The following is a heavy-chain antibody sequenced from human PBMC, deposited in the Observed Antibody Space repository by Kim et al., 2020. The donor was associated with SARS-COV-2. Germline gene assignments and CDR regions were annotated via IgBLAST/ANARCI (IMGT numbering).Heavy chain of an antibody. Sequence: KSRVTISVDTSKNQFSLKLSSVTAADTAVYYCAREGKITMVRGVIIPFDYWGQGTLVTVSS. J-gene: IGHJ4*02. CDR3: AREGKITMVRGVIIPFDY. D-gene: IGHD3-10*01. V-gene: IGHV4-39*07.